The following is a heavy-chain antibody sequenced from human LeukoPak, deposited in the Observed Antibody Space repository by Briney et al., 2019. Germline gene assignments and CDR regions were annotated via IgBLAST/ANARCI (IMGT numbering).Heavy chain of an antibody. D-gene: IGHD3-22*01. Sequence: SETLSLTCAVSGGSISSDGYTWSWIRQPPGKGLEWIGYIYHSGSTYYNPSIKSRVTISVDKSKNQLSLKLSSVTAADTAVYYCARGPGDSSGYPFDYWGQGTLVTVSS. CDR3: ARGPGDSSGYPFDY. CDR1: GGSISSDGYT. V-gene: IGHV4-30-2*01. J-gene: IGHJ4*02. CDR2: IYHSGST.